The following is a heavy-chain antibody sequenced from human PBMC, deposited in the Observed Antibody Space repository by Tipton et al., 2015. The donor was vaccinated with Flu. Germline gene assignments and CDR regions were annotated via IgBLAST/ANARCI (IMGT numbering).Heavy chain of an antibody. CDR2: INHSGST. Sequence: TLSLTCAVYGGSFSGYYWSWIRQPPGKRLEWIGEINHSGSTNYNPSLKSRVTISVDTSKNQFSLKLSSVTAADTAVYYCARVLLSYYGSGKDNWFDPWGQGTLVTVSS. CDR1: GGSFSGYY. D-gene: IGHD3-10*01. J-gene: IGHJ5*02. CDR3: ARVLLSYYGSGKDNWFDP. V-gene: IGHV4-34*01.